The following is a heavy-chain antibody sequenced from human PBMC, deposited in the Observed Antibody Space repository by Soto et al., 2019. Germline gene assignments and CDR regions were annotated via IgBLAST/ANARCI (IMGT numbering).Heavy chain of an antibody. CDR2: FDPEDGET. J-gene: IGHJ4*02. D-gene: IGHD6-13*01. CDR1: GYTLTELS. Sequence: GASVKVSCKVSGYTLTELSMHWVRQAPGKGLEWMGGFDPEDGETIYAQKFQGRVTMTEDTSTDTAYMELSSLRSEDTAVYYCATISYDSSWYYFDYWGQGTLVTVSS. V-gene: IGHV1-24*01. CDR3: ATISYDSSWYYFDY.